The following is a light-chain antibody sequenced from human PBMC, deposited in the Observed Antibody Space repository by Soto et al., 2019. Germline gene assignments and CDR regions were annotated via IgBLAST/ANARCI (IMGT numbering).Light chain of an antibody. Sequence: DIRMTQSPSTLSASVGDRVTITCRASQSIRSYLAWYQQKSGEVPKLLIYKASTLENGVPSRFSGSGSGTEFTLTISGLQPDDFATYYCQQYNAFWKFGQGTKVDI. V-gene: IGKV1-5*03. CDR3: QQYNAFWK. CDR1: QSIRSY. J-gene: IGKJ1*01. CDR2: KAS.